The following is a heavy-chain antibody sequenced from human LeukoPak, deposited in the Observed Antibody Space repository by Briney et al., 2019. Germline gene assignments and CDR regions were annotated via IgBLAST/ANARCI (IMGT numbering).Heavy chain of an antibody. CDR1: GFTFGDYA. CDR2: IRSKAYGGTT. CDR3: TRAEPSQYYYDSSGLYYFDY. J-gene: IGHJ4*02. D-gene: IGHD3-22*01. Sequence: GGSLRLSCTASGFTFGDYAMSWFRQAPGKGLEWVGFIRSKAYGGTTEYAASVKGRFTISRDDSKSIAYLQMNSLKTEDTAVYYCTRAEPSQYYYDSSGLYYFDYWGQGTLVTVSS. V-gene: IGHV3-49*03.